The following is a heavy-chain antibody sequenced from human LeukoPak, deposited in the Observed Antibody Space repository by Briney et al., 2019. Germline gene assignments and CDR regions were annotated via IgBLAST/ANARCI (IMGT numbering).Heavy chain of an antibody. D-gene: IGHD6-19*01. CDR2: IYESGST. CDR1: GYSISSGYY. J-gene: IGHJ4*02. V-gene: IGHV4-38-2*02. CDR3: AREGSGWYRLFDY. Sequence: PSKTLSLTCTVSGYSISSGYYWGWIRPPPGKGLEWIGSIYESGSTYYNPSLKSRVTISVDTSKNQFSLRMNSVTAADTAVYYCAREGSGWYRLFDYWGQGTLVTVSS.